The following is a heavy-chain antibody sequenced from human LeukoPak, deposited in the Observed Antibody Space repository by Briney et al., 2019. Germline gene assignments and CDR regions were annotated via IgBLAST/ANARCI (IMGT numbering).Heavy chain of an antibody. CDR1: GGSISSSSYY. J-gene: IGHJ4*02. D-gene: IGHD6-19*01. CDR3: AREGAVAKYY. CDR2: IYYSGST. Sequence: PSETLSLTCTVSGGSISSSSYYWGWIRQPPGKGLEWIGSIYYSGSTYYNPSLKSRVTISVDTSKNQLSLNLSSVTAADTAVYYCAREGAVAKYYWGQGTLVTVSS. V-gene: IGHV4-39*07.